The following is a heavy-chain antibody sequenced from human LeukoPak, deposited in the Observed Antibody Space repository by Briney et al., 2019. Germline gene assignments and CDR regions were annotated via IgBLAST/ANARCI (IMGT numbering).Heavy chain of an antibody. CDR3: ARHGSGSYYYGMDV. Sequence: GESLKISCKGSGYSFTSYWISWVRQMPGKGLEWMGRIDPSDCYPNYSPSFQGHVTISADKSISTAYLQWSSLKASDTAMYYCARHGSGSYYYGMDVWGQGTTVTASS. CDR2: IDPSDCYP. V-gene: IGHV5-10-1*01. CDR1: GYSFTSYW. J-gene: IGHJ6*02. D-gene: IGHD1-26*01.